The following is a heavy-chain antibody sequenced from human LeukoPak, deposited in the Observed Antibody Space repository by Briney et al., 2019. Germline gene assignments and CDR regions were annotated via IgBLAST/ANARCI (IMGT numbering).Heavy chain of an antibody. J-gene: IGHJ4*02. D-gene: IGHD3-10*01. Sequence: SETLSLTCTVSGGSISSYYWSWIRQPPGKGLEWIGYIYYSGSTYYNPSLESRVTISVDTSNNQFSLKVRSVTAADTAVYYCARVGSGSYLSFDYWGQGTLVTVSS. CDR2: IYYSGST. CDR3: ARVGSGSYLSFDY. V-gene: IGHV4-59*12. CDR1: GGSISSYY.